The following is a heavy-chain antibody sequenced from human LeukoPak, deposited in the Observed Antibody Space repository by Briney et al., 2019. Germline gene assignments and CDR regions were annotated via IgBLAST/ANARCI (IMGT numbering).Heavy chain of an antibody. CDR3: AKAVKGYSYGDDAFDI. D-gene: IGHD5-18*01. J-gene: IGHJ3*02. CDR1: GSTFSSFA. CDR2: VSHDGSNK. Sequence: GGSLRLSRAASGSTFSSFAMHWVRQAPGKGLEWVTAVSHDGSNKYYADSVKGRFTISRDNSKNTLYVQMNSLRAEDTAVYYCAKAVKGYSYGDDAFDIWGQGTTVIVSS. V-gene: IGHV3-30*18.